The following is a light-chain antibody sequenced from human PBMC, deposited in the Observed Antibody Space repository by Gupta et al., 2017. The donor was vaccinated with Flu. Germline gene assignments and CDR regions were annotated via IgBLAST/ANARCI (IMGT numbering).Light chain of an antibody. J-gene: IGLJ1*01. CDR2: EVI. V-gene: IGLV2-14*01. Sequence: QSALTQPASVSGSPGQSITISCTGTSSDVGRYNYVSWYQQHPGKAPKLTIYEVINRPSGVSNRFSGAKSGNTASLTISGRQAEDEADYYCSSYKSSSTYVFGTGTKVTVL. CDR1: SSDVGRYNY. CDR3: SSYKSSSTYV.